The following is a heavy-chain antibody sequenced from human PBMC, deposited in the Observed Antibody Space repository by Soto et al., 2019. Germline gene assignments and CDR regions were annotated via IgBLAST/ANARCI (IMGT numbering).Heavy chain of an antibody. CDR2: VYHSGTT. Sequence: SETLSLTCAVSGFSISSGYFWGWIRQPPGKGPEWLGSVYHSGTTYYNPSVKGRVTISVDTSKNQFSLKMSSVTAADTAVYYCARDSSGYYWFDPWGQGTLVTVSS. D-gene: IGHD3-22*01. J-gene: IGHJ5*02. V-gene: IGHV4-38-2*02. CDR3: ARDSSGYYWFDP. CDR1: GFSISSGYF.